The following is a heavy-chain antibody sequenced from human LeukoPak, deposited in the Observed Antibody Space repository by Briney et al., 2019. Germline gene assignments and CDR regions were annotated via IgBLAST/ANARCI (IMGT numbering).Heavy chain of an antibody. CDR3: AKYFSAIHAFDI. V-gene: IGHV1-2*02. D-gene: IGHD3-3*01. J-gene: IGHJ3*02. Sequence: GASVKVSCKASGYTFTGYYMHWVRQAPGQGLERMGWINPNSGGTNYAQKFQGRVTMTRDTSISTAYMELSRLRSDDTAVYHCAKYFSAIHAFDIWGQGTMVTVSS. CDR2: INPNSGGT. CDR1: GYTFTGYY.